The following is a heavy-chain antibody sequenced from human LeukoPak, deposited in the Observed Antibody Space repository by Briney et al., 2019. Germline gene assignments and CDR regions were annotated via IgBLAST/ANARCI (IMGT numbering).Heavy chain of an antibody. V-gene: IGHV3-23*01. J-gene: IGHJ6*03. CDR2: IGGSDGRT. D-gene: IGHD3-22*01. CDR1: GFTFSTYA. CDR3: AKDSSSYDWGYMDV. Sequence: GGSLRLSCAASGFTFSTYAMSWVRQAPGKGLEWVSLIGGSDGRTRYADSVKGRFTISRDNSKNTLYLEINSLRAEDTAVYYCAKDSSSYDWGYMDVWGKGTTVTISS.